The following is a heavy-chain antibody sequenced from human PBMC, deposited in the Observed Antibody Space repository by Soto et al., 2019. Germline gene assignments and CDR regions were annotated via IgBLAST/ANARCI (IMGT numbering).Heavy chain of an antibody. CDR2: IYSSGNA. V-gene: IGHV4-4*07. CDR3: AKGRGFYSDNYFDP. Sequence: QVQLLESGPGLVKPSETLSLTCSVSLDSISNSYWTWIRQPAGKGLEWIGHIYSSGNANYNPSLKSRVTMSLDTPKNQFSLSLKSVTAADTAIYYCAKGRGFYSDNYFDPWGQGTQVTVSS. D-gene: IGHD3-22*01. J-gene: IGHJ5*02. CDR1: LDSISNSY.